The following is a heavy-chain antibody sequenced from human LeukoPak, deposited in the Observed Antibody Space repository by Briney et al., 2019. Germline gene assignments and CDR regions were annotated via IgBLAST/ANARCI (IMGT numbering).Heavy chain of an antibody. D-gene: IGHD2-21*02. CDR3: ASRAVTDYYYYGMDV. V-gene: IGHV3-30*02. J-gene: IGHJ6*02. Sequence: PGGSLRLSCAASGFTFSSYGMHWVRQAPGKGLEWVAFIRYDGSNKYYADSVKGRFTISRDNSKNTLYLQMNSLRAEDTAVYYCASRAVTDYYYYGMDVWGQGTTVTVSS. CDR1: GFTFSSYG. CDR2: IRYDGSNK.